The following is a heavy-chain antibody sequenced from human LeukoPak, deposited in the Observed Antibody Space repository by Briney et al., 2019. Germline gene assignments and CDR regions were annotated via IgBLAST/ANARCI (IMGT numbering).Heavy chain of an antibody. Sequence: PGGSLRLSCAASGFTFSSYWMSWVRQAPGKGLEWVANIKQDGSEKYYVDSVKGRFTISRDNAKNSLYLQMNSLRAEDTAVYCCARRNCYDSSGYPQAFDIWGQGTMVTVSS. CDR1: GFTFSSYW. D-gene: IGHD3-22*01. CDR3: ARRNCYDSSGYPQAFDI. J-gene: IGHJ3*02. V-gene: IGHV3-7*01. CDR2: IKQDGSEK.